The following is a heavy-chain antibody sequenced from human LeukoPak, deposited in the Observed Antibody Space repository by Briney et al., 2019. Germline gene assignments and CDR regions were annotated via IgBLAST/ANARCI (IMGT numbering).Heavy chain of an antibody. D-gene: IGHD2-2*01. V-gene: IGHV1-69*13. Sequence: GASVKVSCKASGGTFSSYAISWVRQAPGQGLEWMGGIIPIFGTANYAQKFQGRVTITADESTSTVYMELSSLRSEDTAVYYCGGGGGGSNVVVFLYWGQGTLVTVSS. CDR1: GGTFSSYA. CDR2: IIPIFGTA. J-gene: IGHJ4*02. CDR3: GGGGGGSNVVVFLY.